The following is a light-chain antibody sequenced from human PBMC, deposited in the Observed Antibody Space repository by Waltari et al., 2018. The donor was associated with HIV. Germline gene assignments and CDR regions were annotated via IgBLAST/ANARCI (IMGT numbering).Light chain of an antibody. J-gene: IGKJ2*01. V-gene: IGKV4-1*01. CDR2: WAS. CDR3: QQDHSIPQGYT. CDR1: PSVFYSSTIRDY. Sequence: DIVMTQSPDSLAVSLGEMATINCKSTPSVFYSSTIRDYLSWYQQKPGQPPKLLIYWASTRESGVPDRFSGSGSGTNFTLTISSLQAEDVAVYYCQQDHSIPQGYTFGQGTKLEIK.